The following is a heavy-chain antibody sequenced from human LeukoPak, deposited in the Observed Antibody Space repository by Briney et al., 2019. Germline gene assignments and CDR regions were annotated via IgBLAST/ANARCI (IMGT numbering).Heavy chain of an antibody. J-gene: IGHJ4*02. CDR2: VFEGGSG. CDR3: ASDSSGQFHPYH. D-gene: IGHD3-22*01. Sequence: SETLSLTCTVSGGSISPFRWSWIRQPPGKGLEWIGLVFEGGSGHYNPSLKSRITIAADTSKNQFSLKLTSVTVADTAVYYCASDSSGQFHPYHWGQGILVTVSS. V-gene: IGHV4-59*08. CDR1: GGSISPFR.